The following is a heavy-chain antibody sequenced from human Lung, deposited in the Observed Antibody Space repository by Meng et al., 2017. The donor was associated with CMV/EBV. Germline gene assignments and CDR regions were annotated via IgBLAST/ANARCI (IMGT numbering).Heavy chain of an antibody. CDR2: IRYDGSHK. D-gene: IGHD3-22*01. V-gene: IGHV3-30*02. Sequence: FTFNTYGIHWVRQAPGKGLEWVAFIRYDGSHKYYADSVKGRFTISRDNSKNTVYLHMNSLRAEDTAVFFCAKDRGWGQQMIVFYLDYWGQGTVVTVSS. J-gene: IGHJ4*02. CDR1: FTFNTYG. CDR3: AKDRGWGQQMIVFYLDY.